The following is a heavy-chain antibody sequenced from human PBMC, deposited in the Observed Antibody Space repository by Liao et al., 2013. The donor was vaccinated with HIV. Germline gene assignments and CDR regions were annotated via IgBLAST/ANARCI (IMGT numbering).Heavy chain of an antibody. CDR1: GGSISSYY. CDR2: IYYSGST. J-gene: IGHJ4*02. V-gene: IGHV4-59*01. D-gene: IGHD1-26*01. Sequence: QVQLQESGPGLVKPSETLSLTCTVSGGSISSYYWSWIRQPPGKGLEWIGYIYYSGSTNYNPSLKSRVTISVDTSKNQFSLKLSSVTAADTAVYYCARGGVQSGSYSLDYWGQGNPGHRLL. CDR3: ARGGVQSGSYSLDY.